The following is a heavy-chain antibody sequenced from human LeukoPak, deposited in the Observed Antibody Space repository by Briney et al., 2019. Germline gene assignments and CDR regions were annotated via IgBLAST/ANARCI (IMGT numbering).Heavy chain of an antibody. Sequence: SETLPLTCAVYGGSFSTYYWSWIRQPPGKGPEWIGEINHRGTTNYKPSLKSRVAISVETSKNQFSLRLSSVTAADTAVYYCARTVAAILFDYWGQGTLVTVSP. D-gene: IGHD5-18*01. V-gene: IGHV4-34*01. J-gene: IGHJ4*02. CDR3: ARTVAAILFDY. CDR2: INHRGTT. CDR1: GGSFSTYY.